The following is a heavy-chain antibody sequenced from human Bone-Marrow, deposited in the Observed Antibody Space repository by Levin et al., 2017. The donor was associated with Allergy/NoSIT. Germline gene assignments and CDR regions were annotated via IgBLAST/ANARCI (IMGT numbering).Heavy chain of an antibody. V-gene: IGHV1-2*06. D-gene: IGHD1-20*01. CDR3: ARDMSNWSASDY. J-gene: IGHJ4*02. CDR2: INPNSGAT. Sequence: GESLKISCKASGYTFIGYNIHWVRQAPGQGLEWMGRINPNSGATNYAKKFHGRVIMTRDTSISTAYMELSRLRSDDTAVYYCARDMSNWSASDYWGQGTLVTVSS. CDR1: GYTFIGYN.